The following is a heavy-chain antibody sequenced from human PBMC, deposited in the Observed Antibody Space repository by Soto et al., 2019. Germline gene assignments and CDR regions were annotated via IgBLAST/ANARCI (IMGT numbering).Heavy chain of an antibody. CDR3: ARVFTAAGTGVDY. CDR2: ISYDGSNK. CDR1: GFTFSSYA. J-gene: IGHJ4*02. D-gene: IGHD6-13*01. Sequence: VGSLRLSCAASGFTFSSYAMHWVRQAPGKGLEWVAVISYDGSNKYYADSVKGRFTISRDNSKNTLYLQMNSLRAEDTAVYYCARVFTAAGTGVDYWGQGTLVTVSS. V-gene: IGHV3-30-3*01.